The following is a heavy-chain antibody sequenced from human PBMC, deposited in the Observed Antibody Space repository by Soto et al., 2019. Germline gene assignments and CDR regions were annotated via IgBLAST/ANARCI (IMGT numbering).Heavy chain of an antibody. CDR2: IIPILGIA. CDR3: ARVDYDFWSGPPRGGEHNWFDP. D-gene: IGHD3-3*01. J-gene: IGHJ5*02. V-gene: IGHV1-69*02. CDR1: GGTFSSYT. Sequence: ASVKVSCKASGGTFSSYTISWVRQAPGQGLEWMGRIIPILGIANYAQKFQGRVTITADKSTSTAYMELSSLRSEDTAVYYCARVDYDFWSGPPRGGEHNWFDPWGQGTLVTVSS.